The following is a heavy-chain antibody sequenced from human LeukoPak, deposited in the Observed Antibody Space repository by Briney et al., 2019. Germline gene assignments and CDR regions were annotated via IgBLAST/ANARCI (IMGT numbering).Heavy chain of an antibody. V-gene: IGHV3-7*01. CDR3: ARVVPNWGHEGNWYFDL. CDR2: IKQDGSEK. Sequence: GGSLRLSCAASGFTFSSYWMSWVRQAPGKGLEWVANIKQDGSEKYYVDSVKGRFTISRDNAKNSLYLQMNSLRAEDTAVYYCARVVPNWGHEGNWYFDLWGRGTLVTVFS. CDR1: GFTFSSYW. J-gene: IGHJ2*01. D-gene: IGHD7-27*01.